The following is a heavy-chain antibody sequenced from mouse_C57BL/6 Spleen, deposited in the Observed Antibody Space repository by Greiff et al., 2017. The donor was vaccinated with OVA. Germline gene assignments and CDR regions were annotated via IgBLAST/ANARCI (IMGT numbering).Heavy chain of an antibody. CDR3: ARGSNYCDY. Sequence: EVQLVESGGGLVKPGGSLKLSCAASGFTFSSYAMSWVRQTPEKRLEWVATISDGGSYTYYPDNVKGRFTISRDNAKNNLYLQMSHLKSEDTAMYYCARGSNYCDYWGQGTTLTVSS. J-gene: IGHJ2*01. CDR1: GFTFSSYA. D-gene: IGHD1-1*01. CDR2: ISDGGSYT. V-gene: IGHV5-4*01.